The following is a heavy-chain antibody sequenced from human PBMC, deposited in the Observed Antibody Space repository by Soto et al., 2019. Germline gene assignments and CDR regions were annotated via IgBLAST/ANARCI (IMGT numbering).Heavy chain of an antibody. D-gene: IGHD3-22*01. CDR3: ARGTVPPTMIVVADNNWFDP. Sequence: ASVKVSCKASGYIFSTYGITWVRQAPGQGLEWMGWISTYNGNTTYPQNLQGRVTMTTDTSTNTAYMELRSLRFDDTAVYYCARGTVPPTMIVVADNNWFDPWGQGTLVTVSS. J-gene: IGHJ5*02. V-gene: IGHV1-18*01. CDR2: ISTYNGNT. CDR1: GYIFSTYG.